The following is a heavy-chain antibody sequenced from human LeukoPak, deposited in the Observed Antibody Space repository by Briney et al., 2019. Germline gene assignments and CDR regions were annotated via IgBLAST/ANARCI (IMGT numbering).Heavy chain of an antibody. V-gene: IGHV3-7*01. CDR2: IKQDGSDK. D-gene: IGHD2-15*01. Sequence: GGSLRLSCAASGFTFSSYWMCWVRQAPGKGLEWVAIIKQDGSDKYYVDSVPGRFIISRDNAKNSLYLQMNSLRAEDTAVYYCLTSTRSHRFDYWGQGTLVTVSS. CDR3: LTSTRSHRFDY. CDR1: GFTFSSYW. J-gene: IGHJ4*02.